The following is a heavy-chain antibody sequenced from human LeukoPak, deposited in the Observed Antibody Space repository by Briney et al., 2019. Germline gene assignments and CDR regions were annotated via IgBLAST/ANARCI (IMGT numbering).Heavy chain of an antibody. V-gene: IGHV4-34*01. J-gene: IGHJ5*02. CDR2: INHSGST. Sequence: GSLRLSCAASGLTVSSNYMSWIRQPPGKGLEWIGEINHSGSTNYNPSLKSRVTISVDTSKNQFSLKLSSVTAADTAVYYCARGLSPFDPWGQGTLVTVSS. CDR1: GLTVSSNY. CDR3: ARGLSPFDP.